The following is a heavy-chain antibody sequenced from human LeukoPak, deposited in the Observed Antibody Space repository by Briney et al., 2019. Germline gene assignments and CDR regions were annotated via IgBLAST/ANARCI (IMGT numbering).Heavy chain of an antibody. CDR2: INPSGGST. J-gene: IGHJ4*02. D-gene: IGHD2-2*02. CDR3: ARVPDHYCSSTSCYMMPFDY. V-gene: IGHV1-46*01. CDR1: GYTFTSYY. Sequence: ASVKVSCKAPGYTFTSYYMHWVRQAPGQGLEWMGIINPSGGSTSYAQKFQGRVTMTRDTSTSTVYMELSSLRSDDTAVYYCARVPDHYCSSTSCYMMPFDYWGQGTLVTVSS.